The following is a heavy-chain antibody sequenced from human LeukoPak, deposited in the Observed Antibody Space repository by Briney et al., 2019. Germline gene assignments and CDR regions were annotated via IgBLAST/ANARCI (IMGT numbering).Heavy chain of an antibody. D-gene: IGHD5-24*01. Sequence: ASVKVSCKASGYSFTGFYLHWVRQAPGQGLEWMGWINPNSGGTDSAQKFQGRVTMTRDTSTSTVYMELSSLTSDDTAVYYCARVEMVTNFQFYYFDLWGPGSRVIVSS. J-gene: IGHJ4*02. CDR3: ARVEMVTNFQFYYFDL. CDR2: INPNSGGT. CDR1: GYSFTGFY. V-gene: IGHV1-2*02.